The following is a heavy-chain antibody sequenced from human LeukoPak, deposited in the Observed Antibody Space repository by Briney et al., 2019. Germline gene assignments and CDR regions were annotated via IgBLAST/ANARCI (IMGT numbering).Heavy chain of an antibody. Sequence: ASVKVSCKASGYTFTSYGISWVRQAPGQGLEWMGWISAYNGNTNYAQKLQGRVTMTTDTSTSTAYMELRSLRSDDTAVYYCARVVGFLPAGSYGATYYYYYMDVWGKGTTVTVSS. CDR3: ARVVGFLPAGSYGATYYYYYMDV. CDR1: GYTFTSYG. D-gene: IGHD5-18*01. J-gene: IGHJ6*03. CDR2: ISAYNGNT. V-gene: IGHV1-18*01.